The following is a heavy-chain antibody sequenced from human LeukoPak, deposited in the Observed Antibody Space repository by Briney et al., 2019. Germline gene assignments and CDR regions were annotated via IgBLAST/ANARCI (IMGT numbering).Heavy chain of an antibody. J-gene: IGHJ6*04. CDR2: IYYSGST. CDR3: ARDFTIFGLDV. D-gene: IGHD3-3*01. V-gene: IGHV4-39*07. CDR1: GGSISSSSYY. Sequence: SETLSLTCTVSGGSISSSSYYWGWIRQPPGKGLEWIGSIYYSGSTYYNPSLKSRVTISVDTSKNQFSLKLSSVTAADTAVYYCARDFTIFGLDVWGKGTTVTVSS.